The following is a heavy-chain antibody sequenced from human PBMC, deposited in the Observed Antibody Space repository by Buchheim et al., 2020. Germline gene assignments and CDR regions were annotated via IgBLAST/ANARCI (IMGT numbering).Heavy chain of an antibody. CDR3: AKLPLEGDSSPIGYGMDV. CDR2: ISYDGSNK. J-gene: IGHJ6*02. D-gene: IGHD6-13*01. CDR1: GFTFSSYG. V-gene: IGHV3-30*18. Sequence: VQLLESGGGLVQPGGSLRLSCAASGFTFSSYGMHWVRQAPGKGLEWVAVISYDGSNKYYADSVKGRFTISRDNSKNTLYLQMNSLRAEDTAVYYCAKLPLEGDSSPIGYGMDVWGQGTT.